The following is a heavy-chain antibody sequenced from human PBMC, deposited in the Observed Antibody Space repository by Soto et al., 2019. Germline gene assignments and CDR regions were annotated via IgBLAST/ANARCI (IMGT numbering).Heavy chain of an antibody. V-gene: IGHV4-61*01. CDR3: ARGQAFWTGYYRMPYYFDY. CDR2: LYYSGST. D-gene: IGHD3-3*01. J-gene: IGHJ4*02. CDR1: GGSVSSGSYY. Sequence: QVQLQESGPGLVKPSETLSLTCTVSGGSVSSGSYYWSWLRQPPGKGLEYIGYLYYSGSTNYDPSLQSRVTISVDTPKNQYSLKLTSVTAADTAVYYCARGQAFWTGYYRMPYYFDYWGQGTLVTVSS.